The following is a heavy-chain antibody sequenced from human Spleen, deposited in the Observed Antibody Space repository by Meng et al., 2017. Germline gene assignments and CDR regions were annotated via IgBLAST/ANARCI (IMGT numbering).Heavy chain of an antibody. CDR3: ARGPTTMAHDFDY. V-gene: IGHV4-34*01. CDR1: GGSFSDYY. Sequence: QVQLQQWGAGLLKPSETLSLTCVVSGGSFSDYYWSWIRQSPGKGLEWIGEINQSGSTNYNPSLESRATISVDTSQNNLSLKLSSVTAADSAVYYCARGPTTMAHDFDYWGQGTLVTVSS. D-gene: IGHD4-11*01. CDR2: INQSGST. J-gene: IGHJ4*02.